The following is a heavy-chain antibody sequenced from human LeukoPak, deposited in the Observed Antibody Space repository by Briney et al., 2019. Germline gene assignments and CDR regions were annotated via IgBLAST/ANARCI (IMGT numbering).Heavy chain of an antibody. D-gene: IGHD3-22*01. CDR2: IKSDGRT. CDR3: ARAPSEIGGYYPEYFRH. V-gene: IGHV3-74*01. J-gene: IGHJ1*01. Sequence: GGSLRLSCAAAGFTFSNYWRHWVRQAPGKGLVWVSRIKSDGRTNYADSVKGRFTISRDNARNTVSLQMNSLRAEDTGVYYCARAPSEIGGYYPEYFRHWGQGTLVTVSS. CDR1: GFTFSNYW.